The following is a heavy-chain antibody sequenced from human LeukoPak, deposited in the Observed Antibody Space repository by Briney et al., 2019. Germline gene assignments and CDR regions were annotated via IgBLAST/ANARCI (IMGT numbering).Heavy chain of an antibody. D-gene: IGHD3-10*01. CDR2: ISWNSGSI. J-gene: IGHJ4*02. V-gene: IGHV3-9*01. CDR3: AKVASYYYGSGGFDY. CDR1: GFTFDDYA. Sequence: GGSLRLSCAASGFTFDDYAMHWVRQAPGKGLEWVSGISWNSGSIGYADSVKGRFTISRDNAKNSLYLQMNSLRAEDTALYYCAKVASYYYGSGGFDYWGQGTLVTVSS.